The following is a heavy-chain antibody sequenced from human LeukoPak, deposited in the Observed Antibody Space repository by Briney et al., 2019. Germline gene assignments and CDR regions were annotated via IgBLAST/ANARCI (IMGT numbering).Heavy chain of an antibody. CDR1: GFTFSSYA. D-gene: IGHD1-26*01. J-gene: IGHJ4*02. CDR3: ASGRGSLPDY. Sequence: GGSLRLSCAASGFTFSSYAMHWVRQAPGKGLEYVSAISSNGGSTYSANSVKGRFTISRDYSKNTLYLQMGSLRAEDMAVYYCASGRGSLPDYWGQGTLVTVSS. V-gene: IGHV3-64*01. CDR2: ISSNGGST.